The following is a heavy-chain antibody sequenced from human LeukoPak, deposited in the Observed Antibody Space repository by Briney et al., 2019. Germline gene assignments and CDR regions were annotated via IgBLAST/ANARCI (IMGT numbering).Heavy chain of an antibody. D-gene: IGHD5-12*01. J-gene: IGHJ4*02. CDR3: ARVATTTNPPQRPFDY. CDR2: IYYSGST. CDR1: GHSISSGYY. Sequence: KASETLSLTCAVSGHSISSGYYWGWIRPPPGKGLEWIGSIYYSGSTYYNPSLKSRVTISVDTSKNQFSLKLSSVTAADTAVYYCARVATTTNPPQRPFDYWGQGTLVTVSS. V-gene: IGHV4-38-2*01.